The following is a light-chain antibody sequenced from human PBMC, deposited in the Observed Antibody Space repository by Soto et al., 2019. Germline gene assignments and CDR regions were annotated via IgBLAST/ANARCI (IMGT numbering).Light chain of an antibody. CDR1: QGISSY. J-gene: IGKJ5*01. Sequence: EIQLTQSPSFLSPSVVDRSALACRASQGISSYLAWYQQKPRKAPEVLIFGASTLQSGVTSRFRGSGSGTEFTITISSLQPEDFANYYCQQLMSYPITFGQGTRLEIK. V-gene: IGKV1-9*01. CDR3: QQLMSYPIT. CDR2: GAS.